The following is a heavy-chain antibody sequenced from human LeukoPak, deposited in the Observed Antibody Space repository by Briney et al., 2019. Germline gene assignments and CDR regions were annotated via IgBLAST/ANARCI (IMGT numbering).Heavy chain of an antibody. V-gene: IGHV3-13*01. CDR1: GFTFSSYD. CDR2: IGTAGDT. D-gene: IGHD3-9*01. J-gene: IGHJ4*02. CDR3: ARATKYYDILTGYPLFDY. Sequence: PGGSLRLSCAASGFTFSSYDMHWVRQATGKGLEWVSAIGTAGDTYYPGSVKGRFTISRENAKNSLYLQMNSLRAGDTAVYYCARATKYYDILTGYPLFDYWGQGTLVTVSS.